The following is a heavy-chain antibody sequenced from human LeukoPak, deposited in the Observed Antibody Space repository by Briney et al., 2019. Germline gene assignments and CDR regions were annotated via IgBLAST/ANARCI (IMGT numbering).Heavy chain of an antibody. Sequence: GGTLRLSCAASGFTFSSYGMSWVRQAPGKGLEWVSAISGSGGSTYYADSVKGRFTISRDNSKNTLYLQMNSLRAEDTAVYYCAKDRRELLPGYWGQGTLVTVSS. D-gene: IGHD1-26*01. CDR2: ISGSGGST. V-gene: IGHV3-23*01. CDR3: AKDRRELLPGY. CDR1: GFTFSSYG. J-gene: IGHJ4*02.